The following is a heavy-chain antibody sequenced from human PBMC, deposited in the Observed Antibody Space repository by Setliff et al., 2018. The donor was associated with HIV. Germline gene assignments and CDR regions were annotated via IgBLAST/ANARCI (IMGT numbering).Heavy chain of an antibody. Sequence: SETLSLTCTVSGGSIISGSYYWTWIRQPAGKGLEWIGHIYTSGSTNYNPSLKSRVTISVNTSKNQFSLNLSSVTAADTAVYYCARSGWTSENNWFDPWGQGTLVTVSS. CDR2: IYTSGST. CDR3: ARSGWTSENNWFDP. V-gene: IGHV4-61*09. D-gene: IGHD6-19*01. CDR1: GGSIISGSYY. J-gene: IGHJ5*02.